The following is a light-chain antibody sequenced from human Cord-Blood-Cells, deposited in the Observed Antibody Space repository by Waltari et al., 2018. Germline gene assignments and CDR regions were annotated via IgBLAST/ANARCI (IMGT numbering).Light chain of an antibody. J-gene: IGLJ2*01. CDR1: SSDVGGYNY. Sequence: QSALTQPASVSGSPGQSITISCTGTSSDVGGYNYVSWYQQHPGKAPKLMIYDVSNRPSGVSNRFSGSKSVNTPSLTISALHAENEAHYYYISYTSSSRFGGGTKLTVL. CDR2: DVS. V-gene: IGLV2-14*01. CDR3: ISYTSSSR.